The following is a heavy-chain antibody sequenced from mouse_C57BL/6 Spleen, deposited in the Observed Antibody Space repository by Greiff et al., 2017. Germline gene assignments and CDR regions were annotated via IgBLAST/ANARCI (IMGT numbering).Heavy chain of an antibody. CDR1: GYSITSGYD. D-gene: IGHD1-1*01. CDR2: ISYSGST. J-gene: IGHJ2*01. Sequence: ESGPGMVKPSQSLSLTCTVTGYSITSGYDWHWIRHFPGNKLEWMGYISYSGSTNYNPSLKSRISITHDTSKNHFFLKLNSVTTEDTATYYWASTTVVPFDYWGQGTTLTVSS. V-gene: IGHV3-1*01. CDR3: ASTTVVPFDY.